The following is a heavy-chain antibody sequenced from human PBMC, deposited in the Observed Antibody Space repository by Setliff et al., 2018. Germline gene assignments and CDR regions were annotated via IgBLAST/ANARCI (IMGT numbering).Heavy chain of an antibody. Sequence: ASVKVSCKASGYTFTGYYMHWVRQAPGQGLEWMGRINPNSGGTNYAQKFQGRVTMTWDTSISTAYMELSRLRSDDTAVYYCTRERSEDFWSGYPYYYYMDVWGKGTTVTVSS. CDR1: GYTFTGYY. V-gene: IGHV1-2*06. CDR2: INPNSGGT. CDR3: TRERSEDFWSGYPYYYYMDV. D-gene: IGHD3-3*01. J-gene: IGHJ6*03.